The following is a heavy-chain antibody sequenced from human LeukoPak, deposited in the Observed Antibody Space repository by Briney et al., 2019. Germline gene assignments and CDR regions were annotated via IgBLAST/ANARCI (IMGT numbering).Heavy chain of an antibody. CDR2: IWYDGTNI. D-gene: IGHD2-15*01. CDR3: ARDAGGAFGSYVNYFDY. J-gene: IGHJ4*02. CDR1: GLILSSYG. Sequence: GTSLRLSCAASGLILSSYGIHWVRQAPGTGLEWVAVIWYDGTNIYYGDSVKGRFSISRDNSKNTVYLQMDSLRAEDTAVYYCARDAGGAFGSYVNYFDYWGQGTLVTVSS. V-gene: IGHV3-33*01.